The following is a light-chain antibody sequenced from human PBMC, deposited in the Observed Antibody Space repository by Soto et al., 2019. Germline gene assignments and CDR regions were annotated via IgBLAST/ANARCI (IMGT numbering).Light chain of an antibody. V-gene: IGKV1-12*01. CDR1: QSIVSR. CDR3: QQANSFPYT. Sequence: DIQMTQSPSSVSATVGDRVTITCRASQSIVSRLAWFQQKPVKAPKLLIYAASSLQSGVPARFSGSGSGTDFPLTISSLQPEDVATYYCQQANSFPYTFGQGTKVEIK. CDR2: AAS. J-gene: IGKJ2*01.